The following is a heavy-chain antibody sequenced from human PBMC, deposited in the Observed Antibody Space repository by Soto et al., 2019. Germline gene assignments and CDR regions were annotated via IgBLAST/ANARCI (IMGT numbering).Heavy chain of an antibody. V-gene: IGHV3-30-3*01. D-gene: IGHD6-19*01. Sequence: GGSLRLSCAASGFTFSSYAMHWVRQAPGKGLEWVAVISYDGSNKYYADSVKGRFTISRDNSKNTLYLQMNSLRAEDTAVYYCARDRRLGYYFDYWGQGTLVTVSS. J-gene: IGHJ4*02. CDR1: GFTFSSYA. CDR2: ISYDGSNK. CDR3: ARDRRLGYYFDY.